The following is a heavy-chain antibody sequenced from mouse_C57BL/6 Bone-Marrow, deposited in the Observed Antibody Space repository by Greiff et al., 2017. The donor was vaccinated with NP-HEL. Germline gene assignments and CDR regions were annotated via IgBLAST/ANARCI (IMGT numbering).Heavy chain of an antibody. Sequence: QVHVKQSGAELAKPGASVKLSCKASGYTFTSYWMHWVKQRPGQGLEWIGYINPSSGYTKYNQKFKDKATLTADKSSSTAYMQLSSLTYEDSAVYYCARMDGGNYTWFAYWGQGTLVTVSA. CDR1: GYTFTSYW. D-gene: IGHD1-1*01. CDR2: INPSSGYT. J-gene: IGHJ3*01. V-gene: IGHV1-7*01. CDR3: ARMDGGNYTWFAY.